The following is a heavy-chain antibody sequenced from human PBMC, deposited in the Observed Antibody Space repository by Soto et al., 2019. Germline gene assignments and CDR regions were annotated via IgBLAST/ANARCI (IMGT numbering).Heavy chain of an antibody. Sequence: QVQLVESGGGVVQPGRSLRLSCAASGFTFSSYAVHWVRQAPGKGLDWVAVISYDGSNKYYADSVKGRFTISRDNSKNTIYLQMNSLRAEDTAVYYCARESITVAGHLDYWGQGTLVTVSS. CDR1: GFTFSSYA. V-gene: IGHV3-30-3*01. J-gene: IGHJ4*02. D-gene: IGHD6-19*01. CDR2: ISYDGSNK. CDR3: ARESITVAGHLDY.